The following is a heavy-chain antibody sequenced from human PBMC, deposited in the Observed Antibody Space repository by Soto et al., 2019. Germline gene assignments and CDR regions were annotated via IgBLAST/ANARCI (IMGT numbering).Heavy chain of an antibody. CDR1: GSTFSSYA. CDR2: IGTDGDS. V-gene: IGHV3-13*01. J-gene: IGHJ4*02. Sequence: PXGSLRLSCSASGSTFSSYAMRWVRQATGRGLEWVSGIGTDGDSYYAGSVKDRFTISRENGKNSLYLEMNDLRAGDTAVYYCVRGGYSSGWYYFDYWGQGILVTVSS. D-gene: IGHD6-19*01. CDR3: VRGGYSSGWYYFDY.